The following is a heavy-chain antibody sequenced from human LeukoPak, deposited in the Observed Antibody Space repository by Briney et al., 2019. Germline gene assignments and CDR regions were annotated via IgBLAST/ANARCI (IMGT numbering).Heavy chain of an antibody. J-gene: IGHJ4*02. V-gene: IGHV3-21*01. CDR3: AKDAELLWFGITDY. Sequence: GGSLRLSCAASGFTFSNYNMNWVRQAPGKGLEWVSFISGSSEYIYYADSVKGRFTISRDNAKNSLYLQMNSLRAEDTAVYYCAKDAELLWFGITDYWGQGTLVTVSS. D-gene: IGHD3-10*01. CDR2: ISGSSEYI. CDR1: GFTFSNYN.